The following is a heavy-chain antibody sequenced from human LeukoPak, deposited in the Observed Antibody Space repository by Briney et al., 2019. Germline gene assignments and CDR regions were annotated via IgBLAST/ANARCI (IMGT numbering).Heavy chain of an antibody. V-gene: IGHV3-64*01. CDR3: ARDCRSGNCRGALDY. J-gene: IGHJ4*02. CDR2: ISGDGGTT. D-gene: IGHD1-26*01. Sequence: GGSLRLSCAASGFSLRKHPMHWVRQAPGKGLEFVSAISGDGGTTFYASSVKGRFTISRDNSKSMVVLQMGSLRTDDMGVYFCARDCRSGNCRGALDYWGQGALVTVSS. CDR1: GFSLRKHP.